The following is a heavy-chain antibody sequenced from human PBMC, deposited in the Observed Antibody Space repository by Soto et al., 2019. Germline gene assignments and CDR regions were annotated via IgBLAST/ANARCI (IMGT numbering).Heavy chain of an antibody. J-gene: IGHJ3*02. CDR3: ASRKNYVGAFDI. CDR1: GFTFSDHY. V-gene: IGHV3-72*01. D-gene: IGHD3-16*01. CDR2: TRNKANSYTT. Sequence: EVQLVESGGGLVQPGGSLRLSCAASGFTFSDHYMDWVRQAPGKGLEWVGRTRNKANSYTTEYAASVKGRFTISRDDSKNSLYLQMNSLKTEDTAVYYCASRKNYVGAFDIWGQGTMVTVSS.